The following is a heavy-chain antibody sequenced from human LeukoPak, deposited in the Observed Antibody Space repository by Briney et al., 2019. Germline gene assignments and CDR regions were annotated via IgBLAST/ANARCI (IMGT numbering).Heavy chain of an antibody. CDR3: ARDNGSGIRAFDI. CDR1: SGSISSYY. D-gene: IGHD3-10*01. J-gene: IGHJ3*02. CDR2: IYISGST. Sequence: SETLSLTCTVSSGSISSYYWNWIRQPAGKGLEWIGRIYISGSTNYSPSLKSRVTMSADTSENQFSLKLTSVTAADTAVYYCARDNGSGIRAFDIWGQGTMVTVSS. V-gene: IGHV4-4*07.